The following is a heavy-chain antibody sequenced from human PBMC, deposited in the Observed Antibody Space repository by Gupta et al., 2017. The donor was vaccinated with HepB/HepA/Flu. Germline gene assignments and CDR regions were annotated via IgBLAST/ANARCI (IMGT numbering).Heavy chain of an antibody. J-gene: IGHJ4*02. D-gene: IGHD2-21*01. CDR1: GDSIDRGAHY. CDR3: AREFPSIGGYFDF. CDR2: IYYSGKT. V-gene: IGHV4-30-4*08. Sequence: HVQLHESRPGLVGPSQTLSRSCTVSGDSIDRGAHYWTWIRQRPGHGLEWIGYIYYSGKTMCTPSIESQIRMSVDTSNNQFSLKLIYATVEDTAVYYCAREFPSIGGYFDFWGQGVLVTVTS.